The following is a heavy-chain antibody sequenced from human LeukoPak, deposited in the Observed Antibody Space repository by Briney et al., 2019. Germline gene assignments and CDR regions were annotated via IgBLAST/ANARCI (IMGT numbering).Heavy chain of an antibody. CDR3: ARDPLLRAFDI. Sequence: GASVKVSCKASGYTFTNFGINWVRQAPGQGLEWVGWINTNTGNPTYVRGFAGRFVFSLDTSVNTAYLQINSLKAEDTAVYYCARDPLLRAFDIWGQGTMVTVSS. D-gene: IGHD1-26*01. CDR2: INTNTGNP. CDR1: GYTFTNFG. V-gene: IGHV7-4-1*02. J-gene: IGHJ3*02.